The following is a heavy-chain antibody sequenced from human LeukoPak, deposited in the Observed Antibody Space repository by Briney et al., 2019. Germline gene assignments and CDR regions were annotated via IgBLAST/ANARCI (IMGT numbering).Heavy chain of an antibody. Sequence: GGSLRLSCAASGFTFSSYAMSWVRQAPGKGLEWVSAISGSGGSTYYADSVKGRFTISRDNSKNTLYLQMNSLRADDTAVYYCVRDPSNSIGRYIFFDFWGQGTLVAVSS. CDR1: GFTFSSYA. CDR3: VRDPSNSIGRYIFFDF. D-gene: IGHD6-13*01. CDR2: ISGSGGST. J-gene: IGHJ4*02. V-gene: IGHV3-23*01.